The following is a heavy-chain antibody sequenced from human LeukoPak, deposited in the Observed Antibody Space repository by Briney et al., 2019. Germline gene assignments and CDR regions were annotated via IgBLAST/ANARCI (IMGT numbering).Heavy chain of an antibody. J-gene: IGHJ4*02. D-gene: IGHD5-18*01. Sequence: SSETLSLTCAVYGGSFSGYYWSWIRQPPGKGLEWIGEINHSGSTNYNPSLKSRVTISVDTSKNQFSLKLSSVTAADTAVYYCARGGYSYGFDYWGQGTLVTVSS. CDR2: INHSGST. V-gene: IGHV4-34*01. CDR3: ARGGYSYGFDY. CDR1: GGSFSGYY.